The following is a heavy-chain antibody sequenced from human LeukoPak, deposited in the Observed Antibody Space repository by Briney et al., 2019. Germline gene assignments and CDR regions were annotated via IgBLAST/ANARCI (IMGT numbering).Heavy chain of an antibody. Sequence: GASVKVSCKASGYTFTGYYMHWVRQAPGQGLEWMGWINPNSGGTNYAQKFQGRVTMTRDTSISTAYMELSRLRSDDTAVYYCAGGAYDSSGYYEDYWGRGTLVTVSS. CDR3: AGGAYDSSGYYEDY. CDR1: GYTFTGYY. J-gene: IGHJ4*02. D-gene: IGHD3-22*01. V-gene: IGHV1-2*02. CDR2: INPNSGGT.